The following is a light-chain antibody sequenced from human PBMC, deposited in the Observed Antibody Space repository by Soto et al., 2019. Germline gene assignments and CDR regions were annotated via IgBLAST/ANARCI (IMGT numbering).Light chain of an antibody. J-gene: IGLJ2*01. Sequence: QSVLTQPPSASGTPGQTVTISCSGSSSNIGTGYVYWYQQRPGSAPKFLIYRNSLRPSGVPDRFSGSKSGTSASLAIGGLRSEVEADYYCASWDDRLTVVFGGGTKLTVL. CDR1: SSNIGTGY. CDR3: ASWDDRLTVV. CDR2: RNS. V-gene: IGLV1-47*01.